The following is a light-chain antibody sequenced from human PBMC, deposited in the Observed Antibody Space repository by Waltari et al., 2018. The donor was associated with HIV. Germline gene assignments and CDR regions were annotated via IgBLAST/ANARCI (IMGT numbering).Light chain of an antibody. Sequence: SLELTQPSSVSVSPGQAARITCSGDLLAKTHDRWFQQKPGQAPVVVIYKDTERPSAIPERFSGSSSGTTVTLTIGGVQVEDEADYYCYSAADDNRLIFGGGTKLTVL. CDR1: LLAKTH. V-gene: IGLV3-27*01. J-gene: IGLJ2*01. CDR3: YSAADDNRLI. CDR2: KDT.